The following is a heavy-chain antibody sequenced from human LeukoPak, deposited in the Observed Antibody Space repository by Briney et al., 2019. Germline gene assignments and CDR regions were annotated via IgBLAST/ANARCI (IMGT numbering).Heavy chain of an antibody. D-gene: IGHD2-2*01. Sequence: PGGSLRLSCAASGFTFSSYSMNWVRQAPGKGLEWVSSISSSSSYIYYADSVKGRFTISRDNAKNSLYLQMNSLRAEDTAVYYCARDPHRYDGVVPAAISGFDPWGQGTLVTVSS. J-gene: IGHJ5*02. CDR3: ARDPHRYDGVVPAAISGFDP. CDR2: ISSSSSYI. CDR1: GFTFSSYS. V-gene: IGHV3-21*01.